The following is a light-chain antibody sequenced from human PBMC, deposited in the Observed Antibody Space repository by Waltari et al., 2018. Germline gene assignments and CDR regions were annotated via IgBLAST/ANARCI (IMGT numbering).Light chain of an antibody. Sequence: EILMTQSPATLSVSPGERATLSCRASQSVSSSLAWYQQKPGQAPRLRIYGAYTRATAIPARFSGRGSGTEFTLSISRLQSEDCAVYYCQQYKNVPRHFGGGTKVEIK. V-gene: IGKV3D-15*01. CDR3: QQYKNVPRH. CDR2: GAY. J-gene: IGKJ4*01. CDR1: QSVSSS.